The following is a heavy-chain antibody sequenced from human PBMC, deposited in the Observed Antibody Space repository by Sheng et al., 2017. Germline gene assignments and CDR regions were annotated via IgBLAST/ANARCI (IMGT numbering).Heavy chain of an antibody. D-gene: IGHD2-21*01. J-gene: IGHJ4*02. CDR2: ISAYNGDT. CDR3: VRDLLHCGGDCFSDCFDY. Sequence: GAEVKKPGASVKVSCKASGYTFTTYGISWVRQAPGQGLEWMGWISAYNGDTNYAQRLQGRVTMTTDTSTSTAYMELRSLRSDDTAVYYCVRDLLHCGGDCFSDCFDYWGQGTLVTVSS. CDR1: GYTFTTYG. V-gene: IGHV1-18*01.